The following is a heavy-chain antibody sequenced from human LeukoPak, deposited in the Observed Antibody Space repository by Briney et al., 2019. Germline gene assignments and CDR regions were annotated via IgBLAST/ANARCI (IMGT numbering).Heavy chain of an antibody. CDR1: GFTFDSFS. V-gene: IGHV3-53*01. CDR3: ARAWSSSGYWFDY. J-gene: IGHJ4*02. D-gene: IGHD3-22*01. Sequence: GGSLRLSCAASGFTFDSFSINWVRQAPGKGLEWVSVIYSGGSTYYADSVKGRFTISRDNSKNTLYLQMNSLRAEDTAVYYCARAWSSSGYWFDYWGQGTLVTVSS. CDR2: IYSGGST.